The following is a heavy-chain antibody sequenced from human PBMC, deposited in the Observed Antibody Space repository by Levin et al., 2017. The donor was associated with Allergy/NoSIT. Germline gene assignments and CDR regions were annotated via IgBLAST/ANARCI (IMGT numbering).Heavy chain of an antibody. CDR2: VSRSGDTT. V-gene: IGHV3-23*01. J-gene: IGHJ3*02. CDR1: GFTFSTYA. Sequence: GGSLRLSCAASGFTFSTYAMSWVRQAPGKGLEWVSGVSRSGDTTYYADSVKGRFTVSRDNSKNALYLQMNSLRVEDTALYFCAKDDGSRGRDASDIWGQGTMVTVSS. CDR3: AKDDGSRGRDASDI. D-gene: IGHD2-2*01.